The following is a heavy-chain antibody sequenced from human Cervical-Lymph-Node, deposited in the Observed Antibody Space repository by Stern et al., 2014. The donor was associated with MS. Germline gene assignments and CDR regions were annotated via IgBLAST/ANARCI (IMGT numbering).Heavy chain of an antibody. CDR3: ARHTTMTSLDY. CDR1: GGSITSGSYY. J-gene: IGHJ4*02. CDR2: VYIGRST. V-gene: IGHV4-61*02. D-gene: IGHD1-1*01. Sequence: QVQLQESGPGLVKPSQTLSVTCTVSGGSITSGSYYWSWIRQPAGKGLEWIGRVYIGRSTDYNPSLKSRVTISVDTFTNQFSLKLRSVTAADTAIYYCARHTTMTSLDYWAREPWSPSPQ.